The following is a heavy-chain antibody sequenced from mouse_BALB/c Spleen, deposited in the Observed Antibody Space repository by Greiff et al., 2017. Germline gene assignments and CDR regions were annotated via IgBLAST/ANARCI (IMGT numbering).Heavy chain of an antibody. CDR3: ARWGYGSSYDAMDY. Sequence: EVQLQESGPGLVKPSQSLSLTCTVTGYSITSDYAWNWIRQFPGNKLEWMGYISYSGSTSYNPSLKSRISITRDTSKNQFFLQLNSVTTEDTATYYCARWGYGSSYDAMDYWGQGTSVTVSS. CDR2: ISYSGST. J-gene: IGHJ4*01. V-gene: IGHV3-2*02. D-gene: IGHD1-1*01. CDR1: GYSITSDYA.